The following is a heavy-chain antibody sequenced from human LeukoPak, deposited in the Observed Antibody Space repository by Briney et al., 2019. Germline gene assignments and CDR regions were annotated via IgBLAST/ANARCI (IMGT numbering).Heavy chain of an antibody. Sequence: EPLSLPCTVSGGSISSSSFYWGWIRQPPGKELQCIGIIYSSGSTSYNPSLKSRVTISLDASKNQFSLKLSSATAADTAVYYCASPHEGSTTSPLDYWGQGTLVTVSS. D-gene: IGHD2/OR15-2a*01. CDR2: IYSSGST. CDR3: ASPHEGSTTSPLDY. J-gene: IGHJ4*02. V-gene: IGHV4-39*01. CDR1: GGSISSSSFY.